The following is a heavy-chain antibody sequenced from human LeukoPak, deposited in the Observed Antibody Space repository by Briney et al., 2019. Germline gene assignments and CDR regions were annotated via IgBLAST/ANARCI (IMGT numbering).Heavy chain of an antibody. D-gene: IGHD3-16*01. CDR2: IWSDGHNK. CDR3: ARAPRGRCYFDS. CDR1: APTSTSYG. J-gene: IGHJ4*02. V-gene: IGHV3-33*01. Sequence: GRSLTLSCPASAPTSTSYGIHWVRHPPGNGLEWVAAIWSDGHNKYYAASVKGRFTISRDDSKNTLYLQMSSLRAEDTALYYCARAPRGRCYFDSWGQGTLVTVSS.